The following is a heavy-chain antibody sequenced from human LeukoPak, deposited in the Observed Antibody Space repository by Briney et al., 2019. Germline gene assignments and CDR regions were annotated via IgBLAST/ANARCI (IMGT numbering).Heavy chain of an antibody. V-gene: IGHV3-7*01. CDR1: GFTFSTYW. J-gene: IGHJ6*03. D-gene: IGHD6-13*01. Sequence: GGSLRLSCAASGFTFSTYWMSWVRQAPGKGLEWVANIKEDGSEKNYVDSVKGRFTISRDNAKNSLYLQMNSLRAEDTAVYYCARLSIAAAGTLYYYYYYMDVWGKGTTVTVSS. CDR3: ARLSIAAAGTLYYYYYYMDV. CDR2: IKEDGSEK.